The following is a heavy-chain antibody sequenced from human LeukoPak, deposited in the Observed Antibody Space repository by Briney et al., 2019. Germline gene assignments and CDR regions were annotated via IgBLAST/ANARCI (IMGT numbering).Heavy chain of an antibody. V-gene: IGHV3-20*04. CDR3: ARVMTYYYDSSGYYYGKYFDY. J-gene: IGHJ4*02. CDR2: INWNGGST. CDR1: GFTFDDYG. D-gene: IGHD3-22*01. Sequence: GGSLRLSCAASGFTFDDYGMSWVRQAPGKGLERVSGINWNGGSTGYADSVKGRFTISRDNAKNSLYLQMNSLRAEDTALYYCARVMTYYYDSSGYYYGKYFDYWGQGTLVTVSS.